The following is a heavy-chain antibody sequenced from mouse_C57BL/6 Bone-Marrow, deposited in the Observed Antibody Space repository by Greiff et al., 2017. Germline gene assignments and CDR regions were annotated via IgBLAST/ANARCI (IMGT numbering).Heavy chain of an antibody. Sequence: DVQLVESGGGLVQPKGSLKLSCAASGFSFNTYALNWVRQAPVKGVEWVARIRSNSNTLATYDADSVKVSFTISRDDSESMRYLQMNTLTSEDTAMYYCGRTSSIRDVWGTGTTVTVSS. V-gene: IGHV10-1*01. CDR3: GRTSSIRDV. J-gene: IGHJ1*03. CDR1: GFSFNTYA. CDR2: IRSNSNTLAT.